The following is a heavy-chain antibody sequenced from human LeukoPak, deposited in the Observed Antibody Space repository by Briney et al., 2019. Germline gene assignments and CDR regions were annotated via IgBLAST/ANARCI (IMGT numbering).Heavy chain of an antibody. J-gene: IGHJ4*02. CDR1: GGSFSGYY. V-gene: IGHV4-34*01. Sequence: SETLSLTCAVYGGSFSGYYWSWIRQPPGKGLEWIGEINHSGSTNYNPSLKSRVTISVDTSKNQFSLKLSSVTAADTAVYCCARVSGDNFDYWGQGTLVTVSS. CDR2: INHSGST. CDR3: ARVSGDNFDY. D-gene: IGHD4-17*01.